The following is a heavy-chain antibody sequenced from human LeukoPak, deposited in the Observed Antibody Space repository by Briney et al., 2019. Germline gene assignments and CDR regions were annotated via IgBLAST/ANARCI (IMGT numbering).Heavy chain of an antibody. Sequence: SETLSLTCTVSGGSISSYYWSWIRQPPGKGLEWIGYIYYSGSTNYNPSLKSRVTISVDTSKNQFSLKLSTVTAADTAVYYCARRTYYYDSSGYYIFDYWGQGTLVTVSS. V-gene: IGHV4-59*01. J-gene: IGHJ4*02. CDR1: GGSISSYY. CDR2: IYYSGST. CDR3: ARRTYYYDSSGYYIFDY. D-gene: IGHD3-22*01.